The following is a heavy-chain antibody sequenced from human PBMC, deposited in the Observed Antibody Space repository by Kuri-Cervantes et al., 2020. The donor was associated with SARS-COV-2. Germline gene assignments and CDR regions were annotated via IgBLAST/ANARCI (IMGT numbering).Heavy chain of an antibody. V-gene: IGHV3-21*04. CDR1: GFTFSGHS. CDR2: INSVSSYV. Sequence: GESLKISCAGSGFTFSGHSMNWVRQAPGKGLEWVSSINSVSSYVYYADSVKGRFTISRDNSKNTLYLQMNSLRAEDTAVYYCAKTLPQPSAYFDYWGQGTLVTVSS. CDR3: AKTLPQPSAYFDY. J-gene: IGHJ4*02. D-gene: IGHD2-15*01.